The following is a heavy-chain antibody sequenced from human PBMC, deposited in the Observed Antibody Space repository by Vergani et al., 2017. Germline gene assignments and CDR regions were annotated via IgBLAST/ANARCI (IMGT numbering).Heavy chain of an antibody. J-gene: IGHJ6*03. Sequence: QVHLQQWGGGLLKPSETLSLTCVVNGGSFTSYHWTWIRQSPGEGREWVGDIDHTGRPDYNPSFKRRRTMSVYKSRNQFSLTLNSVTATDTAIYFCARVNTETNGHLYYYYYMDVWGQGTAVTVS. CDR2: IDHTGRP. V-gene: IGHV4-34*01. CDR3: ARVNTETNGHLYYYYYMDV. D-gene: IGHD4-11*01. CDR1: GGSFTSYH.